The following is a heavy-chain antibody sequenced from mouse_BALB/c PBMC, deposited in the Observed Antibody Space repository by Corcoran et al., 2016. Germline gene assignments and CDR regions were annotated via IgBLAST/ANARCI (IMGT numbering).Heavy chain of an antibody. D-gene: IGHD1-1*01. Sequence: EVLLQQSGPELVKPGASVKIPCKASGYTFTDYNMDWVKQSHGKSLEWIGDINPNNGGTIYNQKFKGKATLTVDKSSRTAYMELRSLTSEDTAVYYCARLAYYYGSSWFAYWGQGTLVTVSA. V-gene: IGHV1-18*01. CDR2: INPNNGGT. CDR1: GYTFTDYN. CDR3: ARLAYYYGSSWFAY. J-gene: IGHJ3*01.